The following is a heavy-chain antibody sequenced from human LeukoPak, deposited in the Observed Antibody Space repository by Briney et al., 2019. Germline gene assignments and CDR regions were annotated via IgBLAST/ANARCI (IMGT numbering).Heavy chain of an antibody. V-gene: IGHV5-51*01. Sequence: GESLKISCRGSGYSFTAYWIAWVRQMPGRGLEWMATIYPGDSATTYSPSFQGQVTISADKSITTAYLQWSSLKASDTAMYYCARPAAGLGGFDYWGQGTLVTVSS. CDR1: GYSFTAYW. CDR3: ARPAAGLGGFDY. CDR2: IYPGDSAT. J-gene: IGHJ4*02. D-gene: IGHD3-16*01.